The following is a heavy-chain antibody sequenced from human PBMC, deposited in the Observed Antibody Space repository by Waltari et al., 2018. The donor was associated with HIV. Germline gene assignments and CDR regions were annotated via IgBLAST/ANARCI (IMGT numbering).Heavy chain of an antibody. Sequence: QVQLQQWGAGLLKPSETLSLTCAVYGGSFSGYYWSWIRQPPGKGLEWIGEINHSGSTNYNPSLKSRVTISVDTSKNQFSLKLSSVTAADTAVYYCARGPRGRTPRYYYDSSGYYSYWGQGTLVTVSS. J-gene: IGHJ4*02. D-gene: IGHD3-22*01. CDR3: ARGPRGRTPRYYYDSSGYYSY. CDR2: INHSGST. CDR1: GGSFSGYY. V-gene: IGHV4-34*01.